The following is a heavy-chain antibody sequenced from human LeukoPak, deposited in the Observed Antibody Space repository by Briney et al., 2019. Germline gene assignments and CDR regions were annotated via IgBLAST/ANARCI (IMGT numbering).Heavy chain of an antibody. Sequence: GGSLRLSCAASGFTFSNYALSWVRQAPGKGLVWVSRINSDGSSTSYADSVKGRFTISRDNAKNTLYLQMNSLRAEDTAVYYCARERVMYYYGAGSPDYWGQGTLVTVSS. CDR1: GFTFSNYA. CDR2: INSDGSST. V-gene: IGHV3-74*01. D-gene: IGHD3-10*01. CDR3: ARERVMYYYGAGSPDY. J-gene: IGHJ4*02.